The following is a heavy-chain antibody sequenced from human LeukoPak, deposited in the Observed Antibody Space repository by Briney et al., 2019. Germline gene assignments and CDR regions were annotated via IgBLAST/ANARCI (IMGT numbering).Heavy chain of an antibody. Sequence: SETLSLTCTVSGYSISSGYYWGWIRQPPGKGLEWIGYIYYSGSTNYNPSLKSRVTISVDTSKNQFSLELSSVTAADTAVYYCARLEYYDSSGSHYYYYLDVWGRGTTVTISS. V-gene: IGHV4-61*05. CDR3: ARLEYYDSSGSHYYYYLDV. J-gene: IGHJ6*03. CDR2: IYYSGST. D-gene: IGHD3-22*01. CDR1: GYSISSGYY.